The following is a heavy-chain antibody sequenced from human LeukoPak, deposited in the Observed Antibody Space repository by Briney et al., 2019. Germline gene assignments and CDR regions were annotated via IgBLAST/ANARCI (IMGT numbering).Heavy chain of an antibody. Sequence: SVKVSCKASGGTFSSYAISWVRLAPGQGLEWMGGIIPIFGTANYAQKFQGRVTITTDESTSTAYMELSSLRSEDTAVYYCARAGGWNYVTEYYYMDVWGKGTTVTVSS. D-gene: IGHD1-7*01. V-gene: IGHV1-69*05. J-gene: IGHJ6*03. CDR1: GGTFSSYA. CDR3: ARAGGWNYVTEYYYMDV. CDR2: IIPIFGTA.